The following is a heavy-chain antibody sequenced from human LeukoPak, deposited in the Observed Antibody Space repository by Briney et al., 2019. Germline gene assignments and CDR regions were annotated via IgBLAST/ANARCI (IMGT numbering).Heavy chain of an antibody. J-gene: IGHJ4*02. CDR3: ARAHFVVVPAAIFY. Sequence: GASVKVSCKASGYTFTGYYMHWVRQAPGQGLEWMGWINPNSGGTNYAQKFQGGVTMTRDTSISTAYMELSRLRSDDTAVYYCARAHFVVVPAAIFYWGQGTLVTVSS. CDR2: INPNSGGT. V-gene: IGHV1-2*02. D-gene: IGHD2-2*02. CDR1: GYTFTGYY.